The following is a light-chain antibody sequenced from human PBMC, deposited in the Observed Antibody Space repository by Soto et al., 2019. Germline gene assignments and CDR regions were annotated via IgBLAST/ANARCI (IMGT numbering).Light chain of an antibody. J-gene: IGKJ2*01. CDR3: QQYIDSPPGYP. CDR1: QSVNSNY. CDR2: GAS. Sequence: EIVLTQSPGTLSLSPGERATLSCRASQSVNSNYLAWYQQKPGQAPRLLIYGASSRPTGIPDRFRGSGSGTVYTLTISRLEPEDLAVYYCQQYIDSPPGYPIGQGTKLEIK. V-gene: IGKV3-20*01.